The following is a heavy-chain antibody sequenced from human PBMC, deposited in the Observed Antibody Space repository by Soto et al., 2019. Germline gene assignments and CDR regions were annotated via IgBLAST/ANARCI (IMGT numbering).Heavy chain of an antibody. V-gene: IGHV3-30-3*01. D-gene: IGHD1-1*01. Sequence: GGSLRLSCAASGFTFSSYAMHWVRQAPGKGLEWVAVISYDGSNKYYADSVKGRFTISRDNSKNTLYLQMSSLRAEDTAVYYCATEQLAVLRGVLDYWGQGTLVTVSS. J-gene: IGHJ4*02. CDR3: ATEQLAVLRGVLDY. CDR2: ISYDGSNK. CDR1: GFTFSSYA.